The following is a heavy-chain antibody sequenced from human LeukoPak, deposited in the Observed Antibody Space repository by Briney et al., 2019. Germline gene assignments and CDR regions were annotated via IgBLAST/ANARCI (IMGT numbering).Heavy chain of an antibody. CDR2: ISGSGGNT. D-gene: IGHD3-10*01. Sequence: GGSLRLSCAASGFTFSSYAMTWVRQAPGKGLEWVSTISGSGGNTYYADSVKGRFTISRDNSKNTLYLQMNSLRAEDTAVYYCAKDQVVRGITHFDHWGQGTLVTVSS. CDR3: AKDQVVRGITHFDH. J-gene: IGHJ4*02. V-gene: IGHV3-23*01. CDR1: GFTFSSYA.